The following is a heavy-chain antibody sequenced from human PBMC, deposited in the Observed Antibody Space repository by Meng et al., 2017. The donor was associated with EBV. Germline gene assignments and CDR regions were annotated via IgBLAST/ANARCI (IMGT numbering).Heavy chain of an antibody. CDR1: GGTFSSYA. J-gene: IGHJ4*02. Sequence: VRMVEAGAGGKKHGSSVTGSCKTSGGTFSSYAISWVRQAPGQGLEWMGGIIPIFGTANYAQKFQGRVTITADESTSTAYMELSSLRSEDTAVYYCARDPSSSSPYFDYWGQGTLVTVSS. CDR3: ARDPSSSSPYFDY. CDR2: IIPIFGTA. V-gene: IGHV1-69*01. D-gene: IGHD6-6*01.